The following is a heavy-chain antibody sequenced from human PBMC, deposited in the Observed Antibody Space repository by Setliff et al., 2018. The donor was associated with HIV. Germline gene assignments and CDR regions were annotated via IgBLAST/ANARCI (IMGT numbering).Heavy chain of an antibody. Sequence: SETLSLTCTVSGGSISSYYWSWIRRPPGKRLEWIGYIYYTGSTNYNPSLKNRLTISVDTSKNQFSLELSSVTAADTAVYYCASRVYYYDESRILREEGFVPWGQGTLVTVSS. CDR3: ASRVYYYDESRILREEGFVP. D-gene: IGHD3-22*01. J-gene: IGHJ5*02. CDR2: IYYTGST. CDR1: GGSISSYY. V-gene: IGHV4-59*12.